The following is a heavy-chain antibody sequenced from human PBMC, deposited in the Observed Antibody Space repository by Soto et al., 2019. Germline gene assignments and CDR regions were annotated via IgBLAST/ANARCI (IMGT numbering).Heavy chain of an antibody. CDR1: GFTFSGYA. D-gene: IGHD3-3*01. Sequence: GGSLRLSCSASGFTFSGYAMAWVRQAPGKGLEWVSDISGSGGSTHYADSVKGRFTISRDNSKNTLYLQVNSLRVEDTAVYYCASAGEYYDFRCMDVWGQGTTVTVSS. CDR3: ASAGEYYDFRCMDV. CDR2: ISGSGGST. J-gene: IGHJ6*02. V-gene: IGHV3-23*01.